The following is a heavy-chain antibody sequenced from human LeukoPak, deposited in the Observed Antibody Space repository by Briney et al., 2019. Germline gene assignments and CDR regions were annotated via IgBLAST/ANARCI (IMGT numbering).Heavy chain of an antibody. D-gene: IGHD6-19*01. CDR3: ARTQEWLATGGWYWFDT. V-gene: IGHV3-21*01. CDR2: ITSSGTHI. Sequence: GGSLRLSCAASGFTFSSFNMNWVRQAPGKAMGWVSSITSSGTHIFYADSVRGRFTISRDNAKNSLYLQMDSLGPDDPAVYYCARTQEWLATGGWYWFDTWGQGTLVTVYS. J-gene: IGHJ5*02. CDR1: GFTFSSFN.